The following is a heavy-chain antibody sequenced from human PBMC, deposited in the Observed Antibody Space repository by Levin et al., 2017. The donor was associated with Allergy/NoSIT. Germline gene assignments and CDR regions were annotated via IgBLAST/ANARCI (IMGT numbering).Heavy chain of an antibody. J-gene: IGHJ4*02. CDR2: ISYDGSNK. Sequence: PGGSLRLSCAASGFTFSSYAMHWVRQAPGKGLEWVAVISYDGSNKYYADSVKGRFTISRDNSKNTLYLQMNSLRAEDTAVYYCARAGFVWFGESDYWGQGTLVTVSS. CDR1: GFTFSSYA. CDR3: ARAGFVWFGESDY. D-gene: IGHD3-10*01. V-gene: IGHV3-30-3*01.